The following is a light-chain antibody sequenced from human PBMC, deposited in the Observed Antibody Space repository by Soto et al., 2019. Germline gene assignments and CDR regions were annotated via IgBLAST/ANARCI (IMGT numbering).Light chain of an antibody. CDR2: DVS. CDR3: SSYTSSSTLGGV. Sequence: QSALTQPASVSGSPGQSITISCTGTSSDVGGYNYVSWYQQHPGKAPKLMIYDVSNRPSGVSNRFSGSKSGNTASLTISGLPAEDEADYYCSSYTSSSTLGGVFGGGTKLTVL. CDR1: SSDVGGYNY. J-gene: IGLJ2*01. V-gene: IGLV2-14*01.